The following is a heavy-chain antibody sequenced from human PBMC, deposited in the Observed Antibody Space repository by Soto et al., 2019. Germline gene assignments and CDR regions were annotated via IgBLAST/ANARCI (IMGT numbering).Heavy chain of an antibody. CDR1: GFTFSDYT. V-gene: IGHV3-30*18. D-gene: IGHD1-26*01. Sequence: VRLEESGGGLVQPGGSLRLSCVASGFTFSDYTMHWVRQAPGRGLEWVAIILYDESDQYYSDSVKGRFTISRDNSKNTLYLQMHSLTTEDTAVYYCAKDGTHLWSKQYYFDSWGQGALVTVSS. CDR2: ILYDESDQ. J-gene: IGHJ4*02. CDR3: AKDGTHLWSKQYYFDS.